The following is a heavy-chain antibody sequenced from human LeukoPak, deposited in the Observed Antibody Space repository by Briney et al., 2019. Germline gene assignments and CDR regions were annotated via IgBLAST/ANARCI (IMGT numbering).Heavy chain of an antibody. V-gene: IGHV3-48*03. J-gene: IGHJ6*04. D-gene: IGHD3-10*02. CDR2: ISSSGSTI. CDR1: GFTFSSYE. CDR3: AELGITMIGGV. Sequence: GGSLRLSCAASGFTFSSYEMNWVRQAPGKGLEWVSYISSSGSTIYYADSVKGRFAISRDNAKNSLYLQMNSLRAEDTAVYYCAELGITMIGGVWGKGTTVTISS.